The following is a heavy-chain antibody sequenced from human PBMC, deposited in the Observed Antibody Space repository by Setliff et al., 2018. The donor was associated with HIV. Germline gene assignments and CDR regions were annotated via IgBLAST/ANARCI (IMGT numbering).Heavy chain of an antibody. CDR1: GYSFTNYW. V-gene: IGHV5-51*01. D-gene: IGHD3-16*01. CDR2: IYPGDSDT. J-gene: IGHJ3*02. Sequence: GESLKISCKGSGYSFTNYWIGWVRQMPGKGLEWMGIIYPGDSDTRYSPSFQGQVTISADKSISTAYLQWSSLKASDTAMYYCARLMITFGGVVSPQNAFDIWGQGTMVTVSS. CDR3: ARLMITFGGVVSPQNAFDI.